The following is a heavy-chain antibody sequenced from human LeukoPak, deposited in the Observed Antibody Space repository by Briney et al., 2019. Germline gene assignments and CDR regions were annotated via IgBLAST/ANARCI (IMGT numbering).Heavy chain of an antibody. CDR1: GGTFSSYA. CDR3: AKVNMVPPLAYCGGDCSDGYY. CDR2: IIPILGIA. J-gene: IGHJ4*02. Sequence: ASVKVSCKASGGTFSSYAISWVRQAPGQGLEWMGRIIPILGIANYAQKFQGRVTITADNSTSTDYMELSSLRAEDTAVYYCAKVNMVPPLAYCGGDCSDGYYWGQGTLVTVSS. V-gene: IGHV1-69*04. D-gene: IGHD2-21*02.